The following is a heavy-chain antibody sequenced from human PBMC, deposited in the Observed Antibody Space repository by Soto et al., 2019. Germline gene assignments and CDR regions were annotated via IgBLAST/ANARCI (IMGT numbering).Heavy chain of an antibody. D-gene: IGHD2-2*01. Sequence: QITLKESGPTLVKPTQTLTLTCTFSGFSLTTSGVGVGWIRQPPGKAPEWLALIYWNDDKRYSPSLKSRLTITKDTSKNQVVLNITNMDPVDTATYCCAHVRGGDCSSTCCLGWFDPWGQGTLVTVSS. CDR1: GFSLTTSGVG. CDR3: AHVRGGDCSSTCCLGWFDP. J-gene: IGHJ5*02. V-gene: IGHV2-5*01. CDR2: IYWNDDK.